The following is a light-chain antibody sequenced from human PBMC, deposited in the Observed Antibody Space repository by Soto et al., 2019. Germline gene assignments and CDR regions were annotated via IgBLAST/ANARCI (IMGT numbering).Light chain of an antibody. J-gene: IGKJ4*01. CDR1: QSINRW. CDR2: DAS. CDR3: QQYDSYPLT. V-gene: IGKV1-5*02. Sequence: DIQMTQSPSTLSASVGDRVTIICRASQSINRWLAWYQQTPGKAPKLLIHDASSLESGVPLRFSGTGAGTDFTLTISSLQSDDFATYYCQQYDSYPLTFGGGTNVEIK.